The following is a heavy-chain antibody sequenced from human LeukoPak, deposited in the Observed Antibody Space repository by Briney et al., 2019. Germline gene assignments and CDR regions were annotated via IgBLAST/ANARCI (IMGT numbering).Heavy chain of an antibody. CDR2: IIPIFGIA. Sequence: SVKVSCKASGGTFSSYAISWVRQAPGQGLEWMGRIIPIFGIANYAQKFQGRVTITADKSTSTAYMELSSLRSEDTAVYYCARDHPFDLWAVAPWSLSPQ. CDR3: ARDHPFDL. CDR1: GGTFSSYA. J-gene: IGHJ2*01. V-gene: IGHV1-69*04.